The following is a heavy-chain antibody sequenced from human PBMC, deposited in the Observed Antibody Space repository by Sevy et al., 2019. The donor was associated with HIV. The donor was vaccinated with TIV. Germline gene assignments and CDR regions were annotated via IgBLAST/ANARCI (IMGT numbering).Heavy chain of an antibody. V-gene: IGHV3-30*04. D-gene: IGHD3-16*01. CDR1: GFIFSSYA. CDR2: ISYDGSNK. Sequence: GGSLRLSCAASGFIFSSYAMHWVRQAPGKGLEWVAVISYDGSNKYYADSVKGRFTISRDNSKNTLYLQMNSLGAEDTAVYYCARPNRWGSKDYYGMDVWGQGTTVTVSS. CDR3: ARPNRWGSKDYYGMDV. J-gene: IGHJ6*02.